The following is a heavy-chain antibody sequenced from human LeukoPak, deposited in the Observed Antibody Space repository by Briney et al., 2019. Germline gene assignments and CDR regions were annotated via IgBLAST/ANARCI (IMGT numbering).Heavy chain of an antibody. V-gene: IGHV4-34*01. D-gene: IGHD6-19*01. J-gene: IGHJ5*02. CDR3: ASSGGWYGFDP. CDR2: INHSGST. Sequence: SETLSLTCTVSGGSISSYYWSWIRQPPGKGLEWIGEINHSGSTNYNPSLKSRVTISVDTSKNQFSLKLSSVTAADTAVYYCASSGGWYGFDPWGQGTLVTVSS. CDR1: GGSISSYY.